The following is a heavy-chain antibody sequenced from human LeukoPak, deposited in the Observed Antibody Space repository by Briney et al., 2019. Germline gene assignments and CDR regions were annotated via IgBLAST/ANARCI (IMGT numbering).Heavy chain of an antibody. CDR1: GGSISSSSYY. V-gene: IGHV4-39*07. D-gene: IGHD3-10*01. Sequence: SETLSLTCTVSGGSISSSSYYWDWIRQPPGKGLEWIGSVYYSGSTYYNPSLKSRVTISVDKSKNQFSLKLSSVTAADTAVYYCASIDGGDDYWGQGTLVTVSS. J-gene: IGHJ4*02. CDR2: VYYSGST. CDR3: ASIDGGDDY.